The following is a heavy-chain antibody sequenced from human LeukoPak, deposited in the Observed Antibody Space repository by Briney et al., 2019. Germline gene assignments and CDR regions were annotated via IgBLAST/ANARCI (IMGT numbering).Heavy chain of an antibody. CDR3: ARDTFQPGLIDS. V-gene: IGHV3-21*05. Sequence: GGSLRLSCAASGFTFSRYAMNWVRQAPGKGLEWVSYINTDSSDIHYADSVKGRFTISRDNARSTLYLQLSSLRAENSGVYYCARDTFQPGLIDSWGQGTLVTVSS. J-gene: IGHJ4*02. CDR1: GFTFSRYA. CDR2: INTDSSDI. D-gene: IGHD2-2*01.